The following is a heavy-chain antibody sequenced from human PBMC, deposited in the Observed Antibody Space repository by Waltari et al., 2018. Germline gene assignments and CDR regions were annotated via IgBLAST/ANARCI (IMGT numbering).Heavy chain of an antibody. V-gene: IGHV3-7*01. CDR3: ARDPRWELTFDY. J-gene: IGHJ4*02. CDR1: GCTFSRYW. D-gene: IGHD1-26*01. Sequence: EVQLVESGGGLVQPGGSLRLSWSAAGCTFSRYWNSWVSQAPGKGLEWVANIKQDGSEKYYVDSVKGRFTISRDNAKNSLYLQMNSLRAEDTAVYYCARDPRWELTFDYWGQGTLVTVSS. CDR2: IKQDGSEK.